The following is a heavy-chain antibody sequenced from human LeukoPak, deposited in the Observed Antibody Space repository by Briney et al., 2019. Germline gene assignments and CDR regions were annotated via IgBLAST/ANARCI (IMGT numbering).Heavy chain of an antibody. Sequence: PGRSLRLSCAASGFTFSRYAMHWVRQAPGKGLEGVAIIWYDGSNKNYVDSVKGRFTISRDNGKNTLYLQMNSLRAEDTAVYYCARVDTAMGSLDYWGQGTLVTVSS. CDR2: IWYDGSNK. CDR1: GFTFSRYA. D-gene: IGHD5-18*01. J-gene: IGHJ4*02. V-gene: IGHV3-33*01. CDR3: ARVDTAMGSLDY.